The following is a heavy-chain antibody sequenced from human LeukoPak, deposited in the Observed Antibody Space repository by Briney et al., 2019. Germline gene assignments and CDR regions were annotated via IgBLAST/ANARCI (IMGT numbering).Heavy chain of an antibody. CDR2: INPNSGGT. J-gene: IGHJ5*02. CDR3: ARVSYYYDSSGYAPFDL. Sequence: ASVKVSCKASGYTFTGYYMHWVRQAPGQGLEWMGWINPNSGGTNYAQKFQGRVTMTRDTSISTAYMELSRLRSDDTAVYYCARVSYYYDSSGYAPFDLWGQGTLVTVSS. V-gene: IGHV1-2*02. CDR1: GYTFTGYY. D-gene: IGHD3-22*01.